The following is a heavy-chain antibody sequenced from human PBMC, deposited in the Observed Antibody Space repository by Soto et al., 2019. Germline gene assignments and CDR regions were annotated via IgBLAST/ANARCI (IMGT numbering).Heavy chain of an antibody. Sequence: QVQLQESGPGLVKPSGTLSLTCAVSGGSISSSNWWSWVRQPPGKGLEWIGEIYHSGSTNYNPSLKSRVTLSVDKSKNQFPLRLSAVTAADTAVYYCARTDMSPSYYYGMDVWGQGTTVTVSS. V-gene: IGHV4-4*02. CDR3: ARTDMSPSYYYGMDV. CDR2: IYHSGST. CDR1: GGSISSSNW. J-gene: IGHJ6*02.